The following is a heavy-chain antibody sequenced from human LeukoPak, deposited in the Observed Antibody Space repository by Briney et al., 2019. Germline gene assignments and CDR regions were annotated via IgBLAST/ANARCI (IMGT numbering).Heavy chain of an antibody. D-gene: IGHD3-22*01. J-gene: IGHJ3*02. V-gene: IGHV4-59*08. CDR1: GGSISSYY. CDR2: IYYSGST. CDR3: ARWGPWIYYYDTTTGAFDI. Sequence: SETLSLTCTVSGGSISSYYWSWIRQPPGRGLEWIGYIYYSGSTNYNPSLKSRVTISVDTSKNQFSLKLSSVTAADTAVYYCARWGPWIYYYDTTTGAFDIWGQGTMVTVSS.